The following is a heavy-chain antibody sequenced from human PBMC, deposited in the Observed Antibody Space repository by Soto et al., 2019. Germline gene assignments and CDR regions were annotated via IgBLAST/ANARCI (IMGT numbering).Heavy chain of an antibody. Sequence: ASVKVSCKASGYTFTGYYMHWVRQAPGQGLEWMGWINPNSGGTNYAQKFQGRVTMTRDTSISTAYMELSRLRSDATAVYYCARALTRATRIVVVPAANGYWGQGTLVTVSS. CDR3: ARALTRATRIVVVPAANGY. J-gene: IGHJ4*02. CDR1: GYTFTGYY. D-gene: IGHD2-2*01. CDR2: INPNSGGT. V-gene: IGHV1-2*02.